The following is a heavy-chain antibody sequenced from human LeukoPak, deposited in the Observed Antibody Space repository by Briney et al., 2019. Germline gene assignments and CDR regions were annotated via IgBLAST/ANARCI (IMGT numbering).Heavy chain of an antibody. Sequence: SETLSLTCTVSGDSISSSYWSWIRQPPGKTLEWIGYVYYTGTTNYNPSLKSRVTMSIVTSKNEFSLILISVTGADTAEYYCARGFYDSSGYSNCFDPWGQGTLVTVSS. CDR3: ARGFYDSSGYSNCFDP. V-gene: IGHV4-59*01. CDR2: VYYTGTT. CDR1: GDSISSSY. D-gene: IGHD3-22*01. J-gene: IGHJ5*02.